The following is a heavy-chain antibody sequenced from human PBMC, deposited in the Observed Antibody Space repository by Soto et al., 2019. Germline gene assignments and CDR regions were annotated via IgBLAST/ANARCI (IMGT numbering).Heavy chain of an antibody. D-gene: IGHD6-19*01. CDR3: ARDVRVAGTYTLDY. J-gene: IGHJ4*02. Sequence: GASVKVSWKASAYTFTSYCISWVRQAPGQGLEWMGWISAYNGNTNYAQKLQGRVTMTTDTSTSTAYMELRSLRSDDTAVYYCARDVRVAGTYTLDYWGQGTLVTVSS. CDR2: ISAYNGNT. V-gene: IGHV1-18*01. CDR1: AYTFTSYC.